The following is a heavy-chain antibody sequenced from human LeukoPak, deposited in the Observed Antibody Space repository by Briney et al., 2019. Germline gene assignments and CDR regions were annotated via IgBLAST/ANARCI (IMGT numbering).Heavy chain of an antibody. J-gene: IGHJ4*02. Sequence: PSETLSLTCAVYGGSFSGHYWSWIRQPPGKGLEWIGEINHSGSTNYNPSLKSRVTISVDTSKNQFSLKLSSVTAADTAVYYCARSNNDYWGQGTLVTVSS. CDR1: GGSFSGHY. V-gene: IGHV4-34*01. CDR2: INHSGST. D-gene: IGHD1/OR15-1a*01. CDR3: ARSNNDY.